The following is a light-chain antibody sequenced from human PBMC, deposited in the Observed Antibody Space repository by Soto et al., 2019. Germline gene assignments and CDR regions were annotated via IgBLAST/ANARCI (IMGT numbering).Light chain of an antibody. J-gene: IGKJ3*01. CDR3: QQYDNLLAT. CDR2: DAS. CDR1: QDISNY. Sequence: DIQMTQSPSSLSASVGDRVTITCQESQDISNYLNWYQQKPGKDPKLLIYDASNLETGVPSRFSGSESGTDFTFTISSLQPEDIATYYCQQYDNLLATFGPGTKVDIK. V-gene: IGKV1-33*01.